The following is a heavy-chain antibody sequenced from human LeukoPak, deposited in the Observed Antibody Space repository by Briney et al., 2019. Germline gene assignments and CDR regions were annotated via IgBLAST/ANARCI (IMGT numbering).Heavy chain of an antibody. Sequence: GGSLRLSCAASGFTFSSHAMSWVRQAPGKGLEWVSAISGSGGSTYYADSVKGRFTISRDNSKSTLYLQMNSLRAEDTAVYYCAKTSQYAYYFDYWGQGTLVTVSS. J-gene: IGHJ4*02. CDR3: AKTSQYAYYFDY. V-gene: IGHV3-23*01. CDR2: ISGSGGST. CDR1: GFTFSSHA.